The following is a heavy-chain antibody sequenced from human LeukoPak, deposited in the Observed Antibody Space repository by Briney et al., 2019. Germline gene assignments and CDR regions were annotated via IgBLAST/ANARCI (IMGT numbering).Heavy chain of an antibody. Sequence: PGGSLRLSCAASGFTFSNYAMSWVRQAPGKGLEWASSIGSGGTTHYADSVKGRFTISRDNSKNTLFLQMNSLRAEDTAVYYCAKYFYDSSTYSFDYWGQGTLVTVSS. CDR3: AKYFYDSSTYSFDY. V-gene: IGHV3-23*01. D-gene: IGHD3-22*01. CDR1: GFTFSNYA. CDR2: IGSGGTT. J-gene: IGHJ4*02.